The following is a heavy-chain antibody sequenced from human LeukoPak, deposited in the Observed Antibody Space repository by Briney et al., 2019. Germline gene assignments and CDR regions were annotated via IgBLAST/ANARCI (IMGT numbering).Heavy chain of an antibody. D-gene: IGHD3-22*01. CDR2: MNPSGST. J-gene: IGHJ6*03. CDR1: GGSFSGYY. CDR3: ARGRQDVTMIVVVMTAVSYYLDI. Sequence: SETLSLTCAVYGGSFSGYYWTWIRQTPEKGLEWIGEMNPSGSTSYNPSLKSRVTISVDTSKNQFSLKLSSVTAADTAVYYCARGRQDVTMIVVVMTAVSYYLDIWGKGTTVTVS. V-gene: IGHV4-34*01.